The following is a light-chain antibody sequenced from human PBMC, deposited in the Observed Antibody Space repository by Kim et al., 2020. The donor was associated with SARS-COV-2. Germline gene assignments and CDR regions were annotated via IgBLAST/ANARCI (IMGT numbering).Light chain of an antibody. CDR3: NSRDTNDIVL. J-gene: IGLJ2*01. Sequence: SSELTQDPAVSVALGQTVRITCQGDSLRSYYATWYQQKPGQAPILLIYGKNNRPSGIPDRFSGSSSGYTASLTITGTQAGDEADYYCNSRDTNDIVLFGGGTQLTVL. CDR1: SLRSYY. CDR2: GKN. V-gene: IGLV3-19*01.